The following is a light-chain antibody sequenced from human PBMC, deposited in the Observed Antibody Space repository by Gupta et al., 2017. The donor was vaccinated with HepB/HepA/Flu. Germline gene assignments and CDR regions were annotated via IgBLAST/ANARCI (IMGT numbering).Light chain of an antibody. V-gene: IGKV2-28*01. CDR1: QSLLHRNGHNY. CDR3: KQALQNPLT. J-gene: IGKJ4*01. CDR2: LGS. Sequence: DIVMTQSPLSLPVTPGESASISCKSSQSLLHRNGHNYLDWYLQKPGHSPQLLIYLGSSRASGVPDRFSGSGSGTDFTLRISRVEAEDVGVYYCKQALQNPLTFGGGTKVEIK.